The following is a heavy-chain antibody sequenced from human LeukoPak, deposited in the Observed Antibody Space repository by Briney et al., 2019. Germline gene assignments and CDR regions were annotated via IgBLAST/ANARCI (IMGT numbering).Heavy chain of an antibody. Sequence: GESLKISCKGSGYSFTSYWIAWVRQMPGKGLEWMGVIYLGDSDTTYSPSFQGQVTISADKSISTAYLQWSSLKASDTAMYYCARLWWGRSWTQGYFDYWGQGTLVTVSS. CDR1: GYSFTSYW. CDR3: ARLWWGRSWTQGYFDY. CDR2: IYLGDSDT. V-gene: IGHV5-51*01. J-gene: IGHJ4*02. D-gene: IGHD6-13*01.